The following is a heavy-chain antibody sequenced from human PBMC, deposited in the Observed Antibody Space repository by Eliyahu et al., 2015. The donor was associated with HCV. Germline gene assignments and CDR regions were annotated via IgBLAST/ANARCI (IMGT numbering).Heavy chain of an antibody. CDR3: ARATLTSSWTFDN. J-gene: IGHJ4*02. CDR2: ISNSNTYI. V-gene: IGHV3-21*01. Sequence: EVQLVESGGGLVKPGGSLRLSCAAXGFTFSSYXMNWIRQAPGKGLEWVSSISNSNTYIYYADSXKGRLTISRDNAKNSLYLQLNSLRAEDTAVYYCARATLTSSWTFDNWGQGTLVTVSS. D-gene: IGHD2-2*01. CDR1: GFTFSSYX.